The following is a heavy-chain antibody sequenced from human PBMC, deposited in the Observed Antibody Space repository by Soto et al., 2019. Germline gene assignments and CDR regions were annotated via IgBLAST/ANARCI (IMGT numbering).Heavy chain of an antibody. J-gene: IGHJ6*02. V-gene: IGHV1-69*01. Sequence: QVQLVQSGAEVKKPGSSAKVSCKASGGTLRDLAISWVRQALGQGLEWMGGIIPGLGAANYAQRFQDRVTITADEFTSTTYMELRSLTSEDTAIYYCARNLPYFGSGSFYRGMDVWGQGTTVSVS. CDR1: GGTLRDLA. CDR2: IIPGLGAA. CDR3: ARNLPYFGSGSFYRGMDV. D-gene: IGHD3-10*01.